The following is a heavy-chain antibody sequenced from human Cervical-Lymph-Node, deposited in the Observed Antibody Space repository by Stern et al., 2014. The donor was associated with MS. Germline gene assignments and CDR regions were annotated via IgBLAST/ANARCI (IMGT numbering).Heavy chain of an antibody. J-gene: IGHJ1*01. CDR3: AGADFHL. CDR1: GGTFSSYA. Sequence: VQLVQSGAEVKKPGSSVKVSCKVSGGTFSSYAINWVRQAPGQGLEWMGGVIPIFSGAKYAPEFLGSVTITADESTSTAYMELSNLRSEDTAVFYCAGADFHLWGQGTLVTVSS. V-gene: IGHV1-69*01. CDR2: VIPIFSGA.